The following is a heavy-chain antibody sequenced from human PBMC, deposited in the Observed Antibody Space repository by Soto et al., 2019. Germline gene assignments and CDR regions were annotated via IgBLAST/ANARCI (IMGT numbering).Heavy chain of an antibody. CDR3: ARVAYDSSGYYFDY. Sequence: LRLSCAASGFTFSSYEMNWVRQAPGKGLEWVSCISSSGSTIYYADSVKGRFTISRDNAKNSLYLQMNSLRAEDTAVYYCARVAYDSSGYYFDYWGQGTLVTVSS. J-gene: IGHJ4*02. V-gene: IGHV3-48*03. CDR2: ISSSGSTI. CDR1: GFTFSSYE. D-gene: IGHD3-22*01.